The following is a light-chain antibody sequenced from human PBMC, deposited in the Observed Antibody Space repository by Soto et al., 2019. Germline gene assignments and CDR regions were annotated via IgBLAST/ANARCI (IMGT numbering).Light chain of an antibody. CDR1: QSISSW. J-gene: IGKJ2*01. Sequence: DIQMTQSPSTLSASVGDRVTITCRASQSISSWLAWYQQKPGKAPKLLIYDASSLESGVPSSVSGSGSGTEFPLTISRLQPDDFAPYYCQQYNRYMYTFGQGTKLEIK. V-gene: IGKV1-5*01. CDR3: QQYNRYMYT. CDR2: DAS.